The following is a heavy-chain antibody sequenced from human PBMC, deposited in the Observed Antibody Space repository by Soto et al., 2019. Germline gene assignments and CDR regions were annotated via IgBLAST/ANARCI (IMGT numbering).Heavy chain of an antibody. D-gene: IGHD2-15*01. V-gene: IGHV6-1*01. CDR2: TYYRSKWYN. CDR3: ARAVDIVVVVAATRSYYYYMDV. Sequence: RGLEWLGRTYYRSKWYNDYAVSVKSRITINPDTSKNQFSLQLNSVTPEDTAVYYCARAVDIVVVVAATRSYYYYMDVWGKGTTVTVSS. J-gene: IGHJ6*03.